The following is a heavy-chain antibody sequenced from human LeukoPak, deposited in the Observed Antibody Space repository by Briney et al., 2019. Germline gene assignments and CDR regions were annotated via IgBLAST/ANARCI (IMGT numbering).Heavy chain of an antibody. J-gene: IGHJ1*01. Sequence: GGSLRLSCAASGFTFSSYSMNWVRQAPGKGLEWVSSISSSGSTIYYADSVKGRFAISRDNSKNTLYLQMNSLRSEDTAVYYCARGRDGYNFGYFQHWGQGTLVTVSS. D-gene: IGHD5-24*01. CDR3: ARGRDGYNFGYFQH. V-gene: IGHV3-48*01. CDR1: GFTFSSYS. CDR2: ISSSGSTI.